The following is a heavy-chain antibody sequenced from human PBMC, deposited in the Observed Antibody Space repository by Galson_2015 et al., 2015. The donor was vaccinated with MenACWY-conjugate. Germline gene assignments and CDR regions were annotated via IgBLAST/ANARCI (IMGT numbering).Heavy chain of an antibody. J-gene: IGHJ6*02. CDR3: ARHPPGGRGMDV. CDR1: GYYFTSYW. V-gene: IGHV5-51*01. D-gene: IGHD1-26*01. CDR2: ISPGDSNT. Sequence: QSGAEVKQPGESLKISCKGSGYYFTSYWIAWVRQIPGKGLEWMGLISPGDSNTRYSPSFQGQVTISADKSISTAYLQWSSLKASDTALYYWARHPPGGRGMDVWGQGTTVTVSS.